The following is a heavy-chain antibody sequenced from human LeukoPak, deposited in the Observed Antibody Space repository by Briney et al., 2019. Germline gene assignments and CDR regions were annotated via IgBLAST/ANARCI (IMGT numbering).Heavy chain of an antibody. CDR3: ARDKIVGPTTLDY. CDR1: GFTFSGYW. J-gene: IGHJ4*02. V-gene: IGHV3-7*01. D-gene: IGHD1-26*01. Sequence: PGGSLRLSCAASGFTFSGYWMSWVRLAPEKGLEWVANIKQDGYEIYYVDSVKGRFTISRDNAKNSLYLQMNSLRADDTAVYYCARDKIVGPTTLDYWGQGTLVTVSS. CDR2: IKQDGYEI.